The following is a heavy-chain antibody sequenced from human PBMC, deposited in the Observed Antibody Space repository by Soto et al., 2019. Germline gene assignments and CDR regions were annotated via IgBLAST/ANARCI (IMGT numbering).Heavy chain of an antibody. V-gene: IGHV4-31*03. CDR2: IYYSGST. CDR1: GGSISSGGYY. J-gene: IGHJ3*02. Sequence: QVQLQESGPGLVKPSQTLSLTCTVSGGSISSGGYYWSWIRQHPGKGLEWIGYIYYSGSTYYNPSLKSRVTISVDTSKNQFPLKLSSVTAAATAVYYCAATKRFLEWLSTLAAFDIWGQGTMVTVSS. D-gene: IGHD3-3*01. CDR3: AATKRFLEWLSTLAAFDI.